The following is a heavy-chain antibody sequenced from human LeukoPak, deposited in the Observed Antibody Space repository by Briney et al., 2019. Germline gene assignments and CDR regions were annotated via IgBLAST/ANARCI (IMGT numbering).Heavy chain of an antibody. V-gene: IGHV4-39*07. CDR3: ARGSSSWYFFDN. CDR2: IYYSGST. CDR1: GGSISSSSYY. J-gene: IGHJ4*02. Sequence: PSETLSLTCTVSGGSISSSSYYWGWIRQPPGKGLQWIGSIYYSGSTYYNPSLKSRVTISVDTSKNQFSLKLSSVTAADTAVYYCARGSSSWYFFDNWGQGTLVTVSS. D-gene: IGHD6-13*01.